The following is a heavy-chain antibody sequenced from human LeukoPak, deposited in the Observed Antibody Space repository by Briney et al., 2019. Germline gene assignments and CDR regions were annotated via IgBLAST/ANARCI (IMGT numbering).Heavy chain of an antibody. CDR3: ARTNLAAAGPFDY. Sequence: PGGSPRLSCAASGFTFSSYWMHWVRQAPGKGLEWVSVIYSGGSTYYADSVKGRFTISRDNSKNTLYLQMNSLRAEDTAVYYCARTNLAAAGPFDYWGQGTLVTVSS. CDR1: GFTFSSYW. V-gene: IGHV3-53*01. J-gene: IGHJ4*02. D-gene: IGHD6-13*01. CDR2: IYSGGST.